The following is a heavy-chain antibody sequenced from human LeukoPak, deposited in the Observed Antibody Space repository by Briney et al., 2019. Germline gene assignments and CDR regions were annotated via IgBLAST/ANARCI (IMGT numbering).Heavy chain of an antibody. CDR3: AREEGTNGVY. D-gene: IGHD1-1*01. V-gene: IGHV1-69*05. CDR2: IIPIFGTA. Sequence: SVKVSCKASGGTFISYAISWVRQAPGQGLEWMGRIIPIFGTANYAQKFQGRVTITTDESTSTAYMELSSLRSEDTAVYYCAREEGTNGVYWGQGTLVSVSS. J-gene: IGHJ4*02. CDR1: GGTFISYA.